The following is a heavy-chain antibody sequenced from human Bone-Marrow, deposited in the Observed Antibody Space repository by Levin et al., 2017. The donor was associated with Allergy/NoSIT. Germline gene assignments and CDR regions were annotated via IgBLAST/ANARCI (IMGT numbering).Heavy chain of an antibody. V-gene: IGHV3-30*18. CDR1: GFSFSAHG. CDR3: AKDKDPTLIRGADVYYYYLDV. J-gene: IGHJ6*03. CDR2: ISNDGRIK. D-gene: IGHD3-10*01. Sequence: GESLKISCAASGFSFSAHGMHWVRQAPGKGLEWVAVISNDGRIKHYGDSVKGRFTISRDNSKSIVSLQMNSLRAVDTAVYYCAKDKDPTLIRGADVYYYYLDVWGAGTTVSVSS.